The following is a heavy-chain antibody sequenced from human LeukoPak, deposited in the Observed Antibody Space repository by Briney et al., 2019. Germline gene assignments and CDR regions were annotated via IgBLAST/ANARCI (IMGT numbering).Heavy chain of an antibody. CDR2: IGSAGINS. Sequence: PGGSLRLSCAASGFSFSNYGMSWVRQAPGKGLEWVSAIGSAGINSYYADSVRGRFTISRDNSKDMLYLQMSSLTVEDTAEYFCATSRGYIGNWGQGTLVIVSS. V-gene: IGHV3-23*05. CDR1: GFSFSNYG. J-gene: IGHJ4*02. CDR3: ATSRGYIGN. D-gene: IGHD3-16*01.